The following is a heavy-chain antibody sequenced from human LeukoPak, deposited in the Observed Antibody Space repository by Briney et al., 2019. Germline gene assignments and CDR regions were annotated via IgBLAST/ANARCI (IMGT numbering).Heavy chain of an antibody. D-gene: IGHD4-11*01. CDR1: GFTFDYYA. CDR3: AKSVTTAAYYYYYMDV. V-gene: IGHV3-9*01. Sequence: GGSLRLSCAASGFTFDYYAMNWVRQAPGKGLEWVSSIRWNSGSVGYAGSVKGRFTISRDNAKNSLYLQMNSLTADDTALYYCAKSVTTAAYYYYYMDVWGKGTTVTVSS. CDR2: IRWNSGSV. J-gene: IGHJ6*03.